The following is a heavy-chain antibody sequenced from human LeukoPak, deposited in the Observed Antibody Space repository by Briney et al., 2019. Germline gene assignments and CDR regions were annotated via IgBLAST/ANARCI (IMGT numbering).Heavy chain of an antibody. CDR2: IFYTGSI. Sequence: SETLSLTCTVSGGSISSYYWSWIRQPPGKGLEWIGHIFYTGSINYNPSLRGRVTISVDTSKNQFSLKLSSVTAADTAVYYCARAMLYYYGSGSYWGTFDYWGQGTLVTVSS. CDR3: ARAMLYYYGSGSYWGTFDY. V-gene: IGHV4-59*01. CDR1: GGSISSYY. D-gene: IGHD3-10*01. J-gene: IGHJ4*02.